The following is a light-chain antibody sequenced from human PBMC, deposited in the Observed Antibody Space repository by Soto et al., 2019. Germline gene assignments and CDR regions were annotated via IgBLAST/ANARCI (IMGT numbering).Light chain of an antibody. V-gene: IGLV2-14*01. J-gene: IGLJ3*02. CDR3: TSYSSSSPVV. CDR2: DVS. CDR1: SSDVGAYNY. Sequence: QSALTQPASVSGSLGQSITISCTGTSSDVGAYNYVSWYQQHPGKAPKLMICDVSNRPSGVSNRFSGSKSGNTASLTISGLQAEDEADYYCTSYSSSSPVVFGGGTKLTVL.